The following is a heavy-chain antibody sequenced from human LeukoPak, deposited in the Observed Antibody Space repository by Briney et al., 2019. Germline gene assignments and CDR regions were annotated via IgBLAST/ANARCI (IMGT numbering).Heavy chain of an antibody. Sequence: SVKLSCKASGGTFSSYAISWVRQAPGQGLEWMGGIIPIFGTANYAQKFQGRVTITADESTSTAYMELSSLRSEDTAVYYCARSHIVVVTGDDAFDIWGQGTMATVSS. CDR3: ARSHIVVVTGDDAFDI. CDR1: GGTFSSYA. J-gene: IGHJ3*02. D-gene: IGHD2-21*02. V-gene: IGHV1-69*13. CDR2: IIPIFGTA.